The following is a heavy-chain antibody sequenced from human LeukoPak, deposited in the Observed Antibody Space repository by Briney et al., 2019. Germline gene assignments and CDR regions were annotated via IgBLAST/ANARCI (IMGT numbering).Heavy chain of an antibody. V-gene: IGHV5-51*01. CDR3: ARGRGTGSPIGPRYFDL. D-gene: IGHD3-10*01. J-gene: IGHJ2*01. CDR1: GYLFTSYW. Sequence: GESLKISCKGSGYLFTSYWIAWVRQMPGKGLEWMGIIYPADSDTRYSPSFQGQVTVSADKSISTAFLRWTSLKASDTAIYYCARGRGTGSPIGPRYFDLWGRGTLVTVSS. CDR2: IYPADSDT.